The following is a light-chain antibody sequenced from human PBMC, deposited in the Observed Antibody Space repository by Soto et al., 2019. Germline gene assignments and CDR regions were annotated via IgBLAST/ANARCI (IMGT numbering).Light chain of an antibody. J-gene: IGKJ1*01. CDR1: QGISNY. Sequence: AIRMTQSPSSLSSSPGDRVTITCRASQGISNYLAWYQQKPGKAPKVLIYAASTLQGGVPSRFSGSGSGTDFTLTISYLQSEDFATYYCQQYYTHPWTFGQGTKVDIK. CDR2: AAS. V-gene: IGKV1-8*01. CDR3: QQYYTHPWT.